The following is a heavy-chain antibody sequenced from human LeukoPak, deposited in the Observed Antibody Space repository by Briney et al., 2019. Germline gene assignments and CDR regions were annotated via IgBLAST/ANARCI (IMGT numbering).Heavy chain of an antibody. D-gene: IGHD6-19*01. J-gene: IGHJ4*02. V-gene: IGHV3-23*01. CDR3: ATAVASSSGWYADY. CDR2: ISASGGNT. Sequence: GGSLRLSCAASGFTFSSYAMSWVRQAPGKGLEWVSTISASGGNTFYADSVKGRFTVSRDNSKNTLYLQMNSLRAEDTAVYYCATAVASSSGWYADYWGQGTLVTVSS. CDR1: GFTFSSYA.